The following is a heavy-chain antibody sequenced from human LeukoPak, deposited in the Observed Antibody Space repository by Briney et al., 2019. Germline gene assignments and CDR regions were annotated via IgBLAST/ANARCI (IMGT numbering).Heavy chain of an antibody. J-gene: IGHJ3*02. D-gene: IGHD2-8*01. CDR3: VRDHYWLEYCRDGVCRDTFDI. Sequence: GGSLRLSFAASGFTFSSYGMHWVRQAPGKGLEWVAVISFDGREAYYADSVRGRFSISRDNYKDTLYLQVNSLRVEDTAVYYCVRDHYWLEYCRDGVCRDTFDIWGQGTMVTVSS. V-gene: IGHV3-30*03. CDR1: GFTFSSYG. CDR2: ISFDGREA.